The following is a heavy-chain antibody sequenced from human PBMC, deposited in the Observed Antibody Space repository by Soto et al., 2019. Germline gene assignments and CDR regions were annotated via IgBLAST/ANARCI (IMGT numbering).Heavy chain of an antibody. CDR1: GGSISSSSYY. J-gene: IGHJ5*01. D-gene: IGHD6-13*01. V-gene: IGHV4-39*01. Sequence: QLQLQESGPGLVKPSETLSLTCNVSGGSISSSSYYWGWIRQPPGKGLEWIASIYDSGHTYYNPSVKIPVTITVHTSNNQFPLKSSSLNTAHTAVYYCAMTFWYENTHNRFDPWGQWTLVTVSS. CDR2: IYDSGHT. CDR3: AMTFWYENTHNRFDP.